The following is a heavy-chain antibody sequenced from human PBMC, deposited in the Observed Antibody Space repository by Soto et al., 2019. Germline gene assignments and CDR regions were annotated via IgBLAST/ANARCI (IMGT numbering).Heavy chain of an antibody. V-gene: IGHV3-66*01. Sequence: EVQLVESGGGLVQPGGSLRLSCAASGFTVRTSYMNWVRQSPGRGVEWLSVIYASGTSYHADTVKSRFTISRDESRTPVYLQMTRLRAQDTAVYYCAREITSGWNEFDCWGQGTLVTVSS. J-gene: IGHJ4*02. D-gene: IGHD6-19*01. CDR3: AREITSGWNEFDC. CDR2: IYASGTS. CDR1: GFTVRTSY.